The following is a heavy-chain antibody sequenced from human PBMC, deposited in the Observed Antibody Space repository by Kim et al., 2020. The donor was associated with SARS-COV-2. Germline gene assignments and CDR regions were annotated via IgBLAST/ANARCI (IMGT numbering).Heavy chain of an antibody. CDR1: GGSFSGYY. Sequence: SETLSLTCAVYGGSFSGYYWSWIRQPPGKGLEWIGEINHSGSTNYNPSLKSRVTISVDTSKNQFSLKLSSVTAADTAVYYCARVTMIVKFDPWGQGTLVTVSP. CDR2: INHSGST. D-gene: IGHD3-22*01. CDR3: ARVTMIVKFDP. V-gene: IGHV4-34*01. J-gene: IGHJ5*02.